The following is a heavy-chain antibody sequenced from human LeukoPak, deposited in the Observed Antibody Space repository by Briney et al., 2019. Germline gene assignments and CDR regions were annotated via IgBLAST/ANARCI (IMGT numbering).Heavy chain of an antibody. CDR2: IYYSGST. D-gene: IGHD2-2*01. V-gene: IGHV4-31*03. CDR1: GGSISSGGYY. CDR3: AAINVVVPAATLDY. Sequence: SETLSLTCTVSGGSISSGGYYWSWIRQHPGKGLEWIGYIYYSGSTYYNPSLKSRVTISVDTSKNQFSLKLSSVTAADTAVYYCAAINVVVPAATLDYWGQGTLVTVSS. J-gene: IGHJ4*02.